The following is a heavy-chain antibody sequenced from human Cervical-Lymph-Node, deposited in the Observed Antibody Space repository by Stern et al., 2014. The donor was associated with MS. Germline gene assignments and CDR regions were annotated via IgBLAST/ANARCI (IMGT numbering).Heavy chain of an antibody. V-gene: IGHV1-18*01. J-gene: IGHJ4*02. Sequence: VQLVESGTEVKEPGASVIVSCKASGYTFTTYGISWVRQAHGQGLQWMGWISADSGSTKYAQDLRDRVTMTRDTSTGTAYLELRALRSEDTAVYYCARDKMHAFDYWGQGSLVSVSS. CDR1: GYTFTTYG. CDR2: ISADSGST. CDR3: ARDKMHAFDY. D-gene: IGHD2-8*01.